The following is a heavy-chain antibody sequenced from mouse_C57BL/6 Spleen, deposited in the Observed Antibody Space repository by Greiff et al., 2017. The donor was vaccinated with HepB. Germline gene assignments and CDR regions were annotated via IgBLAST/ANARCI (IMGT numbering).Heavy chain of an antibody. Sequence: EVQLQQSGPELVKPGASVKMSCKASGYTFTDYNMHWVKQSHGKSLEWIGYINPNNGGTSYNQKFKGKATLTVNKSSSTAYMELRSLTSEDSAVYYCVRSLSDYDGSWFAYWGQGTLVTVSA. V-gene: IGHV1-22*01. CDR3: VRSLSDYDGSWFAY. D-gene: IGHD2-4*01. J-gene: IGHJ3*01. CDR2: INPNNGGT. CDR1: GYTFTDYN.